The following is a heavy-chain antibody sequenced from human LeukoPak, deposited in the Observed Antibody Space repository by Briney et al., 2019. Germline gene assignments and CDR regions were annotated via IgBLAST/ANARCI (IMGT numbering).Heavy chain of an antibody. CDR3: ARDSSGWYASYYFDY. CDR2: IKQDGSEK. CDR1: GFAFSSYW. V-gene: IGHV3-7*03. Sequence: GGSLRLSCAASGFAFSSYWMSWVRQAPGKGPEWVANIKQDGSEKYYVDSVKGRFTISRDNAKNSLDLQMNSLGAEDTAVYYCARDSSGWYASYYFDYWGQGTLVTVSS. D-gene: IGHD6-19*01. J-gene: IGHJ4*02.